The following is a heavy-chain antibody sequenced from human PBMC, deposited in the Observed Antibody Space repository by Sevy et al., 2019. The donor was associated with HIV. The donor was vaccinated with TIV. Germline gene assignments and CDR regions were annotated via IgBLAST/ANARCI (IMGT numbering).Heavy chain of an antibody. D-gene: IGHD2-2*01. CDR3: ARDPRVVPGAIMVWGLTDSVAYYMDV. CDR1: GFTFSSYW. CDR2: IKQDGSEK. V-gene: IGHV3-7*03. J-gene: IGHJ6*03. Sequence: GGSLRLSCAASGFTFSSYWMSWVRQAPGKGLEWVANIKQDGSEKYYVDSVKGRFTISRDNAKNSLYLQMNSLRAEDTAVYYCARDPRVVPGAIMVWGLTDSVAYYMDVWGKGTTVTVSS.